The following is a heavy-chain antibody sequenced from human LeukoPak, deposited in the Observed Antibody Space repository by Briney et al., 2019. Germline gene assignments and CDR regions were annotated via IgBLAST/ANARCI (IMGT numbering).Heavy chain of an antibody. CDR3: AKGHIESGGYYYFDY. D-gene: IGHD3-22*01. V-gene: IGHV3-23*01. J-gene: IGHJ4*02. CDR1: GFTFSNYA. Sequence: TGGSLRLSCAASGFTFSNYAMNWVRQSPGKGLEWVSGVSGSGGGTYYADSVKGRFTISRDNPKNTLNLQMNSLRAEDTAVYYCAKGHIESGGYYYFDYWGQGTLVTVSS. CDR2: VSGSGGGT.